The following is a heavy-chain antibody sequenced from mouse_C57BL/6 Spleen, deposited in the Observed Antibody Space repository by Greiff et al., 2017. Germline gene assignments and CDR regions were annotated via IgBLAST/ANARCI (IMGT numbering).Heavy chain of an antibody. J-gene: IGHJ4*01. D-gene: IGHD1-1*01. V-gene: IGHV1-22*01. CDR1: GYTFPDYN. CDR3: ARGDYGSRYYAMDY. Sequence: VHVKQSGPELVKPGASVKMSCKASGYTFPDYNMPWVKQSHGKSLEGIGYINPNNGDTRYNQKFKGKATMTVNKSSSTAYMELRSLTSEDSAVYYCARGDYGSRYYAMDYWGQGTSVTVSS. CDR2: INPNNGDT.